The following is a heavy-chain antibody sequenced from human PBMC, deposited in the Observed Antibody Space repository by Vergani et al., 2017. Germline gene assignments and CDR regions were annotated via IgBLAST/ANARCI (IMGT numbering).Heavy chain of an antibody. CDR3: ARGRRYSSGRGPFDY. J-gene: IGHJ4*02. D-gene: IGHD6-19*01. Sequence: QVQLQQWGAGLLKPSETLSLTCAVYGGSFSGYYWSWIRQPPGKGLEWIGEINHSGSTNYNPSLKSRVTISVDTSKNQFSLKLSSVTAADTAVYDWARGRRYSSGRGPFDYWGQGTLVTVSS. CDR2: INHSGST. V-gene: IGHV4-34*01. CDR1: GGSFSGYY.